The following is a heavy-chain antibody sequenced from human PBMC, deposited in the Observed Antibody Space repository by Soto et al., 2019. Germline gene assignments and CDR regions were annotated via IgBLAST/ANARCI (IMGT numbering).Heavy chain of an antibody. CDR1: GYTFTSYY. CDR3: ARQYSSGFMDV. V-gene: IGHV5-10-1*01. CDR2: IDPRDSKT. D-gene: IGHD6-19*01. Sequence: LKISCKVSGYTFTSYYLSWVRQVPGKGLEWVASIDPRDSKTMYSPAFQGHVTVSADKSISTAYLQWSSLKASDTAEFYCARQYSSGFMDVWGQGTTVTVSS. J-gene: IGHJ6*02.